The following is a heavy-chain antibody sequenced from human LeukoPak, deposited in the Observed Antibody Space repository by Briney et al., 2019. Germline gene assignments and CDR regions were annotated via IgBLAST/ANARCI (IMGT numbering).Heavy chain of an antibody. CDR1: GFTFSSYW. J-gene: IGHJ4*02. V-gene: IGHV3-7*01. D-gene: IGHD1-14*01. CDR2: IKQDGSEK. CDR3: ARDVSFPHTGPGY. Sequence: GGSLRLSCAASGFTFSSYWMSWVRQAPGKGLEWVANIKQDGSEKYYVDSVKGRFTISRDNAKNSLYLQMNSLRAEDTAVYYCARDVSFPHTGPGYWGQGTLVTVSS.